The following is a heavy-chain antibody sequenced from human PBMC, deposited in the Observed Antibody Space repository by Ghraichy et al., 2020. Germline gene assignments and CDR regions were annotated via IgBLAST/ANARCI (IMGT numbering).Heavy chain of an antibody. Sequence: ASVKVSCKASGYTFTSYDINWVRQATGQGLEWMGWMNPDSGDTGYAQEFQGGVTMTRDTSISTAYMELSSQRSEDTAVYYCARSKKGTGGHFDYWGQGTLVTVSS. CDR2: MNPDSGDT. V-gene: IGHV1-8*01. D-gene: IGHD1-1*01. CDR3: ARSKKGTGGHFDY. CDR1: GYTFTSYD. J-gene: IGHJ4*02.